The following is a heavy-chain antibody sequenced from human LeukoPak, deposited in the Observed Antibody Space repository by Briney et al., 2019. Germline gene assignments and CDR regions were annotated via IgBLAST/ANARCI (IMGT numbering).Heavy chain of an antibody. CDR1: GGSISSYY. J-gene: IGHJ4*02. D-gene: IGHD5-18*01. V-gene: IGHV4-4*07. CDR3: ARDGYSYGRHYFDY. CDR2: IYTSGST. Sequence: SETLSLTCTVFGGSISSYYWSWIRQPAGKGLEWIGRIYTSGSTNYNPSLKSRVTMSVDTSKNQFSLKLSSVTAADTAVYYCARDGYSYGRHYFDYWGQGTLVTVSS.